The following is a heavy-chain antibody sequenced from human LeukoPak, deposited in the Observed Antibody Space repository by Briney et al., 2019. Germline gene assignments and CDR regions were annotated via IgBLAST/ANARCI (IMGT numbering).Heavy chain of an antibody. D-gene: IGHD1-26*01. CDR1: GFTFSSYG. Sequence: GRTLRLSCAASGFTFSSYGMHWVRQAPGKGLGWVAVIWYDGSSKYYADSVKGRFTISRDNSKNTLYLQMNSLRAEDTAVYYCAKVKYSGSYYFDYWGQGTLVTVSS. V-gene: IGHV3-33*06. CDR2: IWYDGSSK. CDR3: AKVKYSGSYYFDY. J-gene: IGHJ4*02.